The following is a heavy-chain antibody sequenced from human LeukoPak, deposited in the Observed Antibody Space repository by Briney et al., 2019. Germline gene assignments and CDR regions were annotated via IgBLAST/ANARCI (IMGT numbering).Heavy chain of an antibody. J-gene: IGHJ4*02. V-gene: IGHV1-2*02. D-gene: IGHD1-26*01. CDR3: ARGFFTVGATLIDY. Sequence: ASVKVSCKASGYTFTKYGVYWVRQAPGQGLEWMGWINPNSGGTNYAQKFQGRVTMTRDTSISTAYMELSRLRSDDTAVYYCARGFFTVGATLIDYWGQGTLVTVSS. CDR2: INPNSGGT. CDR1: GYTFTKYG.